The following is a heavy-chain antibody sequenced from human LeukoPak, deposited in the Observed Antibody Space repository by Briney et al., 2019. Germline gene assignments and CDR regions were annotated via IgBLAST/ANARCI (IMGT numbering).Heavy chain of an antibody. CDR3: ARDGMGFDY. D-gene: IGHD3-16*01. CDR2: INHSGST. Sequence: PETLSLTCAVYGRSYSGYYWSWIRQPPGKGLEWIGEINHSGSTNYNPSLKRRVTISVDTSKNQLSLKLSSVAAADTAVYYCARDGMGFDYWGQGTLVTVSS. V-gene: IGHV4-34*01. CDR1: GRSYSGYY. J-gene: IGHJ4*02.